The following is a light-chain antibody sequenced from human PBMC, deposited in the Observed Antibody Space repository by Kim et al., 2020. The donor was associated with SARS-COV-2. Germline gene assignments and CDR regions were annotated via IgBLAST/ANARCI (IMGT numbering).Light chain of an antibody. CDR2: GAS. J-gene: IGKJ5*01. CDR3: QQYGGSPPIT. V-gene: IGKV3-20*01. Sequence: PAERATLSCRASQPLSPSKLAWYPQNPGQPPRLLIYGASTRATGVPDRFSGRGSETDFTLTISGLETEDCAVFYCQQYGGSPPITFGQGTRLEIK. CDR1: QPLSPSK.